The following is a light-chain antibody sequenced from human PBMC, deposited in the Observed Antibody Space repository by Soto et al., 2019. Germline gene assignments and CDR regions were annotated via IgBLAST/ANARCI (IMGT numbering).Light chain of an antibody. J-gene: IGLJ1*01. CDR3: SSYTSGTTPYD. Sequence: QSVLTQPASVSGSPGQSITNSCTGTISDVGAYNYVSWYQHHPGKAPKLMIFAVSNRPSGISNRFSGSKCGNTASLIISGLQAEDEADYYCSSYTSGTTPYDIGTGTKVT. V-gene: IGLV2-14*01. CDR1: ISDVGAYNY. CDR2: AVS.